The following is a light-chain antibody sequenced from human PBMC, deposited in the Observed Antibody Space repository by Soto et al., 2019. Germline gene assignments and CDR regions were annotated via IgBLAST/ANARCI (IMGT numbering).Light chain of an antibody. Sequence: QSVLTQPPSASGSPGQSVTISCTGTSRDVGGYNYVSWYQQHPGKAPKLMIYEVSKRPSGVPDRFSGSKSGNTASLTVSGLHVEGKADYYYSSDASSNNYVFRTGPKVTLL. CDR1: SRDVGGYNY. CDR3: SSDASSNNYV. J-gene: IGLJ1*01. V-gene: IGLV2-8*01. CDR2: EVS.